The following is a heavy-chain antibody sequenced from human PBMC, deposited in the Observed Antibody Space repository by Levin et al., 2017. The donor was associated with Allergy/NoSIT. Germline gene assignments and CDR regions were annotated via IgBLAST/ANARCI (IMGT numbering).Heavy chain of an antibody. CDR1: GASVSSNSAA. D-gene: IGHD6-6*01. CDR3: ARRSRYSSSDGMDV. CDR2: TYYRSKWYN. J-gene: IGHJ6*02. V-gene: IGHV6-1*01. Sequence: SQTLSLTCAISGASVSSNSAAWNWLRQSPSRGLEWLGRTYYRSKWYNDYAVSVKSRITINPDTSNNQFSLQLNSVTPEDTAVYYCARRSRYSSSDGMDVWGQGTTVTVSS.